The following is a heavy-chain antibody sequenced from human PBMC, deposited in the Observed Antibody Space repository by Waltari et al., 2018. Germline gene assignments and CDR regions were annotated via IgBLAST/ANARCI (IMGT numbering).Heavy chain of an antibody. CDR3: ATSSASAGND. CDR1: GCIFTSTIW. V-gene: IGHV3-7*01. D-gene: IGHD1-1*01. Sequence: EVQLVESGGGVVQPGGSLRLSCVGPGCIFTSTIWMSWVSQAPGKGLEWLANINPDGSAKYYVESVKGRFTISRNNAENSVYLQMNSLRADDTAVYYCATSSASAGNDWGQGTLVSVSS. CDR2: INPDGSAK. J-gene: IGHJ4*02.